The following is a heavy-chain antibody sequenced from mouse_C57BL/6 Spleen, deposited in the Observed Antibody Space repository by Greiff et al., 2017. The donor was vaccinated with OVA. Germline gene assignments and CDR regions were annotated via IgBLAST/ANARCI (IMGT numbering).Heavy chain of an antibody. V-gene: IGHV1-82*01. CDR2: IYPGDGDT. CDR1: GYAFSSSW. J-gene: IGHJ3*01. D-gene: IGHD2-2*01. Sequence: QVQLQQSGPELVKAGASVKISCKASGYAFSSSWMNWVKQRPGKGLEWIGRIYPGDGDTNYNGKFKGKATLTADKSSSTAYMQLSSLTSEDSAVYFCARDYGYDPFAYWGQGTLVTVSA. CDR3: ARDYGYDPFAY.